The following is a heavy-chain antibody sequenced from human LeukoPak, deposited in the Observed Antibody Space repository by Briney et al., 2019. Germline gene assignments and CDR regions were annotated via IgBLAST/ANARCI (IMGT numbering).Heavy chain of an antibody. J-gene: IGHJ4*02. D-gene: IGHD3-9*01. CDR1: GFTFSSYS. CDR3: ARATQTALRYFDWLLSPLDY. Sequence: GGSLRLSCAASGFTFSSYSMNWVRQAPGKELEWVSSISSSSSYIYYADSVKGRFTISRDNAKNSLYLQMNSLRAEDTAVYYCARATQTALRYFDWLLSPLDYWGQGTLVTVSS. V-gene: IGHV3-21*01. CDR2: ISSSSSYI.